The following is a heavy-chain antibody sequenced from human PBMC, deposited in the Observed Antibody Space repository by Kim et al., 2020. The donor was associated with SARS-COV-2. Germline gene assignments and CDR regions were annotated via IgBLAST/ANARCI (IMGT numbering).Heavy chain of an antibody. J-gene: IGHJ5*02. CDR3: ARDGYSYGAWFDP. Sequence: SYAQKFQSRVTVTLDTSISAAYMELSRLTSDDTAVYYCARDGYSYGAWFDPWGQGTLVTVSS. V-gene: IGHV1-2*02. D-gene: IGHD5-18*01.